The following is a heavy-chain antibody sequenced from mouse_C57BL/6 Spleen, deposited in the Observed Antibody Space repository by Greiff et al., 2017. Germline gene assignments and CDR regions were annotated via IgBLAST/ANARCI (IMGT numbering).Heavy chain of an antibody. Sequence: QVQLQQPGAELVKPGASVKLSCKASGYTFTSYWMHWVKQRPGQGLEWIGMIHPNSGSTNYNEKFKSKATLTVDKSSSTAYMQLSSLTSEDSAVYYCSYDYEADWYFDVWGTGTTVTVSS. CDR1: GYTFTSYW. CDR2: IHPNSGST. CDR3: SYDYEADWYFDV. D-gene: IGHD2-4*01. V-gene: IGHV1-64*01. J-gene: IGHJ1*03.